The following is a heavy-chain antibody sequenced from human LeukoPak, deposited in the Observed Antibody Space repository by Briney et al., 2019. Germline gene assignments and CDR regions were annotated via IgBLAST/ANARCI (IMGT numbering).Heavy chain of an antibody. CDR2: MNPNSGNT. D-gene: IGHD2-21*01. CDR3: ARGTFHDAFDL. Sequence: GASVKVSCKVSGYTFTSYDIKWVRQATGQELEWMGWMNPNSGNTGYAQKFQGRVTMTRNTSISTAYMELSSLRSEDTAVYYCARGTFHDAFDLWGQGIMVTVSS. J-gene: IGHJ3*01. CDR1: GYTFTSYD. V-gene: IGHV1-8*01.